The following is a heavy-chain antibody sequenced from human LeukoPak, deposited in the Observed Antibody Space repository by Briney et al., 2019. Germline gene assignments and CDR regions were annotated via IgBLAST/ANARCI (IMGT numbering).Heavy chain of an antibody. Sequence: ASVKVSCKASGYTFTSYGISWVRQAPGQGLEWMGWISAYNGNTNYAQKLQGRVTMTTDTSTSTAYMELSSLTSEDTAVYYCARADNWEGAKGDWGQGTMVTVSS. V-gene: IGHV1-18*01. D-gene: IGHD3-16*01. J-gene: IGHJ3*01. CDR1: GYTFTSYG. CDR3: ARADNWEGAKGD. CDR2: ISAYNGNT.